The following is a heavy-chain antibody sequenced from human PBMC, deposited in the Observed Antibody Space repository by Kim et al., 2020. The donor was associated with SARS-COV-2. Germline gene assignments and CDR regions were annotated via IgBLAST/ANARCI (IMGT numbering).Heavy chain of an antibody. CDR2: ISGSGGST. J-gene: IGHJ4*02. CDR1: GFTFSSYA. Sequence: GGSLRLSCAASGFTFSSYAMSWVLQAPGKGLEWVSAISGSGGSTYYADSVKGRFTISRDNSKNTLYLQMNSLRAEDTAVYYCAKLSRGGGDTMVRGVIKTGKHFDYWGQGTLVTVSS. D-gene: IGHD3-10*01. CDR3: AKLSRGGGDTMVRGVIKTGKHFDY. V-gene: IGHV3-23*01.